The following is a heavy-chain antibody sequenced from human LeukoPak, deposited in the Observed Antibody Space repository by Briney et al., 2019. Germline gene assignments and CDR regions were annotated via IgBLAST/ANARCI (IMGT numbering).Heavy chain of an antibody. J-gene: IGHJ2*01. CDR2: FYRGGDT. V-gene: IGHV3-53*01. CDR1: GFTVSSNY. D-gene: IGHD4-17*01. Sequence: GGSLRLSCAASGFTVSSNYMNWVRQAPGKGLEWVSVFYRGGDTYYADSVKGRFTISRDNSKNTLYLQMNSLRADDTAVYYCARNFYGAYGPDWCFDLWGRGTLVTVSS. CDR3: ARNFYGAYGPDWCFDL.